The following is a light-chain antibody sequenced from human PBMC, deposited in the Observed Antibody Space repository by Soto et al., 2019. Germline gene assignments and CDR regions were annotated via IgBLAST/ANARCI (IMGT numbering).Light chain of an antibody. CDR2: DAS. CDR1: QSVSGK. V-gene: IGKV3-15*01. Sequence: IVLTQSPATLSVPPGERATLSCRASQSVSGKLAWYQQKPGQAPRLLIYDASTRATGIPARFSGSGSGTEFTLTISSLQSEDFAVYYCQQSNNWPWTFGQGTKVDIK. CDR3: QQSNNWPWT. J-gene: IGKJ1*01.